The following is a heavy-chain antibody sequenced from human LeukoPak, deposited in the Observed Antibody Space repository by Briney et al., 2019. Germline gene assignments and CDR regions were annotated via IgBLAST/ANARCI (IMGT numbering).Heavy chain of an antibody. CDR2: IKQDGSEK. V-gene: IGHV3-7*01. J-gene: IGHJ4*02. CDR1: GFTFSSYW. D-gene: IGHD5-18*01. CDR3: ARHLSGVTGYTYGRGIDY. Sequence: GGTLRLSCAASGFTFSSYWMSWVRQAPGKGLEWVANIKQDGSEKYYVDSVKGRFTISRDNAKNSLYLQMTSLRAEDTAVYYCARHLSGVTGYTYGRGIDYWGQGTLVTVSS.